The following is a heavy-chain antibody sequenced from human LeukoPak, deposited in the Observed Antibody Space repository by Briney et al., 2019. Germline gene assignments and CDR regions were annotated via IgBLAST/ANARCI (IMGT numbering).Heavy chain of an antibody. V-gene: IGHV3-21*01. CDR2: IRFTGSYI. Sequence: GGSLRLSCAASGFTFTSYSMNWVRQAPGRGLEWVSSIRFTGSYIYYADSVKGRFTISRDNAKNSLYLQMNSLRAEDTAVYYCARAPSYYDSSGYYVHYWYFDLWGRGTLVTVSS. CDR1: GFTFTSYS. J-gene: IGHJ2*01. CDR3: ARAPSYYDSSGYYVHYWYFDL. D-gene: IGHD3-22*01.